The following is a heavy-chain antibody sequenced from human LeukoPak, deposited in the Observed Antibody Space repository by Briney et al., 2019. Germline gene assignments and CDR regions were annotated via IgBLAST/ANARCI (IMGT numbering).Heavy chain of an antibody. D-gene: IGHD6-19*01. J-gene: IGHJ4*02. CDR3: ARVLAVAPDY. Sequence: SETLSLTCTVSGGSISSSSYYWGWIRQPPGKGLEWIGSIYYSGSIYYNPSLKSRVTISVDTSKNQFSLKLSSVTAADTAVYYCARVLAVAPDYWGQGTLVTVSS. V-gene: IGHV4-39*07. CDR1: GGSISSSSYY. CDR2: IYYSGSI.